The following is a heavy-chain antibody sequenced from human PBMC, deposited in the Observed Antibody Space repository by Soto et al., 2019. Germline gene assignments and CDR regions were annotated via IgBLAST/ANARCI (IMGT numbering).Heavy chain of an antibody. CDR3: ARVDGDYYYYYYMEV. Sequence: GASVKVSCKASGYSFTSYGISWVRQAPGQGLEWMGWISAYNGNTNYAQKLQGRVTMTTDTSTSTAYMELRSLRSDDTAVYYCARVDGDYYYYYYMEVWGKGPTVTVAS. J-gene: IGHJ6*03. V-gene: IGHV1-18*01. D-gene: IGHD4-17*01. CDR1: GYSFTSYG. CDR2: ISAYNGNT.